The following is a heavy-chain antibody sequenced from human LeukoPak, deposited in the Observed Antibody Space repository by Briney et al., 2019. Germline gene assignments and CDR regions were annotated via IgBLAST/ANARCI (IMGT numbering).Heavy chain of an antibody. V-gene: IGHV1-2*06. Sequence: ASVKVSCKASGYTFTGCYMHWVRQAPGQGLEWMGRINPNSGGTNYAQKFQGRVTMTRDTSISTAYMELSRLRSDDTAVYYCARDPLWFGDIPGDHWGQGTLVTVSS. J-gene: IGHJ4*02. D-gene: IGHD3-10*01. CDR1: GYTFTGCY. CDR3: ARDPLWFGDIPGDH. CDR2: INPNSGGT.